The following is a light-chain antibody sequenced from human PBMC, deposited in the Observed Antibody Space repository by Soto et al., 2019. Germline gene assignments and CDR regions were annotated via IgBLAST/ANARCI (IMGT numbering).Light chain of an antibody. CDR3: QQYNSYSTWT. CDR1: QSISSY. Sequence: DIQMTQSPSSLSASVGDRVTITCQASQSISSYLNWYQQKPGKAPKLLIYDASSLESGVPSRFSGSGSGTEFTLTISSLQPDDFATYYCQQYNSYSTWTFGKGPRWIS. V-gene: IGKV1-5*01. J-gene: IGKJ1*01. CDR2: DAS.